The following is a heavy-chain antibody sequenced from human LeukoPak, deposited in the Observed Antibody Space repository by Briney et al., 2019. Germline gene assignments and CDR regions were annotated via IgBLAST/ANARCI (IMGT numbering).Heavy chain of an antibody. CDR3: ARWSPQLYYFDY. D-gene: IGHD1-1*01. CDR2: ISSSSYI. V-gene: IGHV3-21*01. CDR1: GFTFSSYS. Sequence: PGGSLRLSCAASGFTFSSYSMNWVRQAPGKGLEWVSSISSSSYIYYADSVKGRFTISRDNAKNSLYLQMNSLRAEDTAVYYCARWSPQLYYFDYWGQGTLVTVSS. J-gene: IGHJ4*02.